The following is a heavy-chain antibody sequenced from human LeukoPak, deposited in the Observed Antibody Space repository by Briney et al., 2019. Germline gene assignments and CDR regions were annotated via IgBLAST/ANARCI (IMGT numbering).Heavy chain of an antibody. Sequence: PSETLSLTCTVSGGSISSGGYYWSWLRQHPGKGLEWIGYIYYSGSTYYNPSLKSRVTISVDTSKNQFSLKLSSVTAADTAVYYWARDEGRSDNDSWFDHWGQGTLVTVSS. CDR1: GGSISSGGYY. CDR3: ARDEGRSDNDSWFDH. CDR2: IYYSGST. V-gene: IGHV4-31*03. D-gene: IGHD2-15*01. J-gene: IGHJ5*02.